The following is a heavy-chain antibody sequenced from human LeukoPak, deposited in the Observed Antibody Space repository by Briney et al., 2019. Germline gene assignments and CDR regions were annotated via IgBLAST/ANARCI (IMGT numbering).Heavy chain of an antibody. CDR3: ARSNHCSGGSCYSAWFDP. CDR1: GFTFSSYR. Sequence: GGSLNLYCADSGFTFSSYRMHWVRQAPGKGLVWVSRINSDGSSTSYADSVRGRFTISRDNAKNTLYLQMNSLRAEDTAVYYCARSNHCSGGSCYSAWFDPWGQVTLVTVSS. V-gene: IGHV3-74*01. D-gene: IGHD2-15*01. CDR2: INSDGSST. J-gene: IGHJ5*02.